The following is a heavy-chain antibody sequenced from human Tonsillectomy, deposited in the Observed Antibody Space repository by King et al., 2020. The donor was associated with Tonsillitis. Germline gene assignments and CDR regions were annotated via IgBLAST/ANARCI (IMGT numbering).Heavy chain of an antibody. J-gene: IGHJ4*02. CDR2: INDSGST. CDR1: GGSFSGYY. V-gene: IGHV4-34*01. CDR3: ARGRTYYYDSSGYYFDY. D-gene: IGHD3-22*01. Sequence: VQLQQWGAGLLKPSETLSLTCVVYGGSFSGYYWSWIRQPPGKGLEWIGEINDSGSTNYNPSLKSRVTISVDTSKNQFSLKLSSVTAADTGVYYCARGRTYYYDSSGYYFDYWGQGTLVTVSS.